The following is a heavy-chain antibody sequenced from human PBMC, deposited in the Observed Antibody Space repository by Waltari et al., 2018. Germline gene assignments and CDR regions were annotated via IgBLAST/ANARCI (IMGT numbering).Heavy chain of an antibody. J-gene: IGHJ4*02. Sequence: QVQLVQSGAEVKKPGASVKVSCKASGYTFTGYYMHWGRDAPGQGLGWMGGINPNSGGTNYAQKVQGRVTMTRDTCISTAYMEMSRLRSDDTAVYYCARGSSGWLFDYWGQGTLVTVSS. D-gene: IGHD6-19*01. CDR3: ARGSSGWLFDY. CDR2: INPNSGGT. V-gene: IGHV1-2*02. CDR1: GYTFTGYY.